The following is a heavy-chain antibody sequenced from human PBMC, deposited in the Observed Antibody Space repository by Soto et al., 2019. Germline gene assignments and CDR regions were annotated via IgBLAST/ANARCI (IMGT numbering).Heavy chain of an antibody. J-gene: IGHJ6*02. CDR1: GDSVSRNSGA. V-gene: IGHV6-1*01. CDR2: TYYRSKWYN. CDR3: ARGNWKDERYYYGMHG. Sequence: QTLSLTCAISGDSVSRNSGAWNWIRQSPSRGLEWLGRTYYRSKWYNEYAPSVKSRITINPDTAKNQFALQLKSVTPDDTGVYYXARGNWKDERYYYGMHGWGQGITVTVSS. D-gene: IGHD1-1*01.